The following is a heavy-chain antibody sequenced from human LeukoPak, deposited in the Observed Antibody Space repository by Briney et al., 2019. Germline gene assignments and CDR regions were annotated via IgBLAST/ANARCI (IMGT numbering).Heavy chain of an antibody. CDR3: ATYSSGWGTPYYFDY. Sequence: PSQTLSLTCTVSGVSINSDAYFWSWIRQPPGKGLEWIGYIYYSGSTNYNPSLKSRVTISVDTSKNQFSLKLSSVTAADTAVYYCATYSSGWGTPYYFDYWGQGTLVTVSS. CDR2: IYYSGST. V-gene: IGHV4-61*08. J-gene: IGHJ4*02. CDR1: GVSINSDAYF. D-gene: IGHD6-19*01.